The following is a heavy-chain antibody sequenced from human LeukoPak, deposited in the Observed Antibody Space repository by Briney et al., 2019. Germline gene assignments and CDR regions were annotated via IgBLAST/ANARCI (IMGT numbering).Heavy chain of an antibody. CDR2: IKEDGSEK. J-gene: IGHJ4*02. D-gene: IGHD2/OR15-2a*01. Sequence: PRGSLRLSCVVSGFMFSSNTMTWVRQAPGKGPEWVANIKEDGSEKHYVDSVKGRSTISRDNAKNSLYLQMNSLRAEDTAVYYCATGGRRYYADWGQGTLVTVSS. CDR3: ATGGRRYYAD. V-gene: IGHV3-7*01. CDR1: GFMFSSNT.